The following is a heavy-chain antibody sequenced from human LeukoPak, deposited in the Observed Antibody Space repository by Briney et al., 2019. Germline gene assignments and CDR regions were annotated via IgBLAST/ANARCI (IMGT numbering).Heavy chain of an antibody. D-gene: IGHD3-9*01. CDR2: ISYDGSNK. Sequence: GGSLRLSCAASRFTFSDYAMNWVRQAPGKGLEWVAVISYDGSNKYYADSVKGRFTISRDNSKNTLYLQMNSLRAEDTAVYYCAKDVGYFDWSPIWGQGTMVTVSS. CDR3: AKDVGYFDWSPI. CDR1: RFTFSDYA. V-gene: IGHV3-30*18. J-gene: IGHJ3*02.